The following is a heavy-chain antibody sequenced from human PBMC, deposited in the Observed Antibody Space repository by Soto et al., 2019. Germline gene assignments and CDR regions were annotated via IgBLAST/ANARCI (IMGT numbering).Heavy chain of an antibody. J-gene: IGHJ3*02. CDR1: GGTFSSYT. V-gene: IGHV1-69*02. CDR2: IIPILGIA. D-gene: IGHD5-12*01. CDR3: RSRDGYLEAFDI. Sequence: QVQLVQSGAEVKKPGSSVKVSCKASGGTFSSYTISWVRQAPGQGLEWMGRIIPILGIANYAQKFQGRVTITADKYTSSPYMELSSLRSEDTAVYYCRSRDGYLEAFDIWGQGTMVTVSS.